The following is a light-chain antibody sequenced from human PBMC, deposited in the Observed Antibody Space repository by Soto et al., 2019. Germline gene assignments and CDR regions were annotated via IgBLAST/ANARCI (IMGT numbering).Light chain of an antibody. V-gene: IGKV1-5*03. CDR2: KAT. CDR1: QTISSW. CDR3: QHYNSYSEA. Sequence: DIQMTQSPSTLSGSVGAIATITCRASQTISSWLAWYQQKPGQDPKLLIYKATTLKSGVPSRFSCSGSGTEFTLTISSLQPDDCATYYCQHYNSYSEAFGQWTKVELK. J-gene: IGKJ1*01.